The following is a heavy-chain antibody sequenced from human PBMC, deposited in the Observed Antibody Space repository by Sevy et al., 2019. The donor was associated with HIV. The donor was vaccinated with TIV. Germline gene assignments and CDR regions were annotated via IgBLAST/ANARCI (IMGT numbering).Heavy chain of an antibody. CDR1: GFTFSSYA. CDR2: ISYDGSNK. CDR3: ARGPHYYYDSSGHSPYFDY. V-gene: IGHV3-30-3*01. Sequence: GGSLRLSCAASGFTFSSYAMHWVRQAPGKGLEWVAVISYDGSNKYYADSVKGRFTISRDNSKNTLYLQMNSLRAEDTAVYYCARGPHYYYDSSGHSPYFDYWGQGTLVTVSS. D-gene: IGHD3-22*01. J-gene: IGHJ4*02.